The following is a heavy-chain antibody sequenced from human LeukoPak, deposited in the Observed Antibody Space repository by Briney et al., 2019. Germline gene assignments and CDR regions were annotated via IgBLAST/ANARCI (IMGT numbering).Heavy chain of an antibody. CDR2: IYYSGST. V-gene: IGHV4-59*01. CDR3: VRGAGSTWYF. J-gene: IGHJ4*02. CDR1: GGSISSYY. D-gene: IGHD6-13*01. Sequence: SETLSLTCTVSGGSISSYYWSWIRQPPGKGLEWIGYIYYSGSTNCNPSLKSRVTISVDTSKNQFSLKLRSVTAADTAVYYCVRGAGSTWYFWGQGTLVTVSS.